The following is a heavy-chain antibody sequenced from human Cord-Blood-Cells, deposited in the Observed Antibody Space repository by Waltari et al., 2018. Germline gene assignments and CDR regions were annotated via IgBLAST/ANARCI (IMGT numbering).Heavy chain of an antibody. CDR2: IAYDRSNK. J-gene: IGHJ4*02. CDR1: GFTFSSYG. CDR3: AKAFSDYWGMDY. V-gene: IGHV3-30*18. Sequence: QVQLVESGGGVVQPGRSLRLSCAASGFTFSSYGLHWVSQDPGKGIEWVAVIAYDRSNKNYADSVKGRFTISRDNSKNTLYLQMNSLRAEDTAVYYGAKAFSDYWGMDYWGQGTLVTVSS. D-gene: IGHD7-27*01.